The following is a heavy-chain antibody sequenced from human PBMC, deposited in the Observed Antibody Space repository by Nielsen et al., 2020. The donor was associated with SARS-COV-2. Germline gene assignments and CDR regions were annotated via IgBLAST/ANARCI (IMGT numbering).Heavy chain of an antibody. D-gene: IGHD3-10*02. CDR2: IYYGGRD. CDR1: GGLISSGGYY. V-gene: IGHV4-30-4*01. J-gene: IGHJ4*02. Sequence: SETLSLTCTVSGGLISSGGYYWSWTRQSPGKDQEWFGYIYYGGRDHYNPSLKSRISMSIDTSRNQFSLKLTSMTAADTAVYYCGRGRLTVWGDSWGPGTQVTVSS. CDR3: GRGRLTVWGDS.